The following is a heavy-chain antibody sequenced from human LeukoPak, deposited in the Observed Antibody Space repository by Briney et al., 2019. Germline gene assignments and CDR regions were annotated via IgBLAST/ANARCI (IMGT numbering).Heavy chain of an antibody. J-gene: IGHJ4*02. D-gene: IGHD6-19*01. V-gene: IGHV3-21*01. Sequence: PGGSLRLSCTASGFTFSPRGMTWIRQAPGKGLEWVATIPSSGPNMYYPDSLKGRFTISRDNAKNSVFLQMDSLGADDTAIYYCTRDGSAWSRDLWGQGTLVTVSS. CDR1: GFTFSPRG. CDR3: TRDGSAWSRDL. CDR2: IPSSGPNM.